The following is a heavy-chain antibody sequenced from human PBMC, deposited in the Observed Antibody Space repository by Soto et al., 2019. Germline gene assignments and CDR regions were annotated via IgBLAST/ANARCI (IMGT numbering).Heavy chain of an antibody. CDR3: ARVGGELDWLDP. CDR1: GYTFSSYA. D-gene: IGHD1-26*01. J-gene: IGHJ5*02. Sequence: ASVKVSCKASGYTFSSYAMHWVRQAPGQRLEWMGWINAANDNTKYSQKFQGRVTITRDTSASTGYMELSSLRFEDTAVYYCARVGGELDWLDPWGQGTLVTVSS. V-gene: IGHV1-3*01. CDR2: INAANDNT.